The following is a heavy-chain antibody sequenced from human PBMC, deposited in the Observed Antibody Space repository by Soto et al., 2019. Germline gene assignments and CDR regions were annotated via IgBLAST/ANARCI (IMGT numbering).Heavy chain of an antibody. CDR3: ARDRGAKYGVDY. CDR2: ISYDGSNK. J-gene: IGHJ4*02. CDR1: GFTFSSYA. D-gene: IGHD4-17*01. V-gene: IGHV3-30-3*01. Sequence: QVQLVESGGGVVQPGRSLRLSCAASGFTFSSYAMHWVRQAPGKGLEWVAVISYDGSNKYYADSVKSRFTISRDNSKNKLYLQMNSLRAEDTAVYYCARDRGAKYGVDYWGQGTLVTVSS.